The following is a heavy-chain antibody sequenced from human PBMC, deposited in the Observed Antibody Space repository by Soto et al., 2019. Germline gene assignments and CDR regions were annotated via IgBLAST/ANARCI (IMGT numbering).Heavy chain of an antibody. J-gene: IGHJ4*02. D-gene: IGHD3-22*01. Sequence: QVQLVQSGAEVKKPGSSVKVSCKASGGTFSSYTISWVRQAPGQGLEWMGRIIPILGIANYAKKFQGRVTITADKSTSTAYMELSSLRSEDTAAYYCASRYDSSDYWGQGPLLTVSS. CDR3: ASRYDSSDY. CDR1: GGTFSSYT. V-gene: IGHV1-69*02. CDR2: IIPILGIA.